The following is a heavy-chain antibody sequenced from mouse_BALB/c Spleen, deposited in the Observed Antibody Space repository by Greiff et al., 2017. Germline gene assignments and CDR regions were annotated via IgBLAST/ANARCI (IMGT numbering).Heavy chain of an antibody. CDR1: GYSITSGYY. V-gene: IGHV3-6*02. CDR2: ISYDGSN. CDR3: AREGDDGYSYWYFDV. J-gene: IGHJ1*01. D-gene: IGHD2-3*01. Sequence: EVKLMESGPGLVKPSQSLSLTCSVTGYSITSGYYWNWIRQFPGNKLEWMGYISYDGSNNYNPSLKNRISITRDTSKNQFFLKLNSVTTEDTATYYCAREGDDGYSYWYFDVWGAGTTVTVSS.